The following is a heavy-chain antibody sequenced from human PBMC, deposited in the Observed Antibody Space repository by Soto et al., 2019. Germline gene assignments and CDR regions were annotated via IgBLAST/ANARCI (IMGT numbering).Heavy chain of an antibody. J-gene: IGHJ4*02. CDR3: AKGGGYSGYERPYYFDY. Sequence: QPGGSLRLSCAASGFTFSSYAMSWVRQAPGKGLEWVSAISGSGGSTYYADSVKGRFTISRDNSKNTLYLQMNSLRAEDTAVYYCAKGGGYSGYERPYYFDYWGQGTLVTVSS. V-gene: IGHV3-23*01. D-gene: IGHD5-12*01. CDR1: GFTFSSYA. CDR2: ISGSGGST.